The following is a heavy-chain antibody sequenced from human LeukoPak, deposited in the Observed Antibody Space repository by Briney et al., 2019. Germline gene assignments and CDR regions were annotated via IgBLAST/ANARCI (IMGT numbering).Heavy chain of an antibody. CDR2: IKQDGSEK. V-gene: IGHV3-7*01. D-gene: IGHD5-24*01. J-gene: IGHJ4*02. CDR1: GFTFSSYW. Sequence: GGSLRLSCAASGFTFSSYWMSWVRQAPGKGLEWVANIKQDGSEKYYVDSVKGRFTISRDNAKNSLYLQMNSLRAEDTAVYYCARVADGFNWLFDYWGQGTLVTVSS. CDR3: ARVADGFNWLFDY.